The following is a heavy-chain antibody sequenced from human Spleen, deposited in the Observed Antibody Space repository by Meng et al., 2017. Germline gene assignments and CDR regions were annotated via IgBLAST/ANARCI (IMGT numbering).Heavy chain of an antibody. V-gene: IGHV3-74*01. J-gene: IGHJ4*02. CDR1: GFTFSSYW. CDR2: INTDGSST. Sequence: EVQLLDCGGSLVQRGGSLRFSCEASGFTFSSYWMHWVRQVPGKGLVWVSRINTDGSSTSYADSVKGRFTISRDNAKNTLFLQMNSLRAEDTAVYYCTRQGFDYWGQGSLVTVSS. CDR3: TRQGFDY.